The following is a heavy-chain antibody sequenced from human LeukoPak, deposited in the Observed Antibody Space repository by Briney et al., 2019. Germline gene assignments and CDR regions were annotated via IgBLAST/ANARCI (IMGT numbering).Heavy chain of an antibody. V-gene: IGHV4-59*01. Sequence: KPSETLSLTCTVSGVSISSYYWSWIRQPPGKGLEWIGYIYYSGSTNYNPSLKSRVTISVDTSKNQFSLKLSSVTAADTAVYYCARGAAGNRFDPWGQGTLVTVSS. D-gene: IGHD6-13*01. CDR2: IYYSGST. CDR1: GVSISSYY. J-gene: IGHJ5*02. CDR3: ARGAAGNRFDP.